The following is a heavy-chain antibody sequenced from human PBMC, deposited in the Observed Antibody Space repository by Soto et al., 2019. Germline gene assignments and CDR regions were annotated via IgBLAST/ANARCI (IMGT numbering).Heavy chain of an antibody. V-gene: IGHV4-4*07. CDR3: GRNLNVIFDDFAEMPRHFEP. Sequence: SETLSLTCTVTGGSINTYYWSWIRQSAGKGLEWIGRVYTTGSTNYNPSLKSRVTIFVDTSRNQFSLSLRSVTAADTAVYYCGRNLNVIFDDFAEMPRHFEPRSQRNLVTDS. J-gene: IGHJ5*02. D-gene: IGHD3-3*02. CDR2: VYTTGST. CDR1: GGSINTYY.